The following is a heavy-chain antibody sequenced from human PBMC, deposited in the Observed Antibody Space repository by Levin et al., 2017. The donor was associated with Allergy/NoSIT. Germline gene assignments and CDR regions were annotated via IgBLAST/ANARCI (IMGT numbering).Heavy chain of an antibody. D-gene: IGHD2-15*01. CDR1: GFTFSDYY. J-gene: IGHJ5*02. Sequence: GGSLRLSCAASGFTFSDYYMSWIRQAPGKGLEWVSYSTSSGSTIYYPDSVKGRFTISRDNAKNSLYLQMNSLRAEDTAVYYCARDSIYCSGGSCGFDPWGQGTLVTVSA. V-gene: IGHV3-11*01. CDR2: STSSGSTI. CDR3: ARDSIYCSGGSCGFDP.